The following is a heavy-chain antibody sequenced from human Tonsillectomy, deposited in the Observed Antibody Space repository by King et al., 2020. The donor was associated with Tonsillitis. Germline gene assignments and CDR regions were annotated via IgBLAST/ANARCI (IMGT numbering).Heavy chain of an antibody. CDR2: IYYSGST. D-gene: IGHD4-17*01. CDR3: ARDPNTVTTMGAAFDI. Sequence: QLQESGPGLVKPSETLSLTCTVSGGSISSSSYYWGWIRQPPGKGLEWIGSIYYSGSTYYNPSLKSRVTISVDTSKNQFSLKLSSVTAADTAVYYCARDPNTVTTMGAAFDISGQGTMVTVSS. CDR1: GGSISSSSYY. J-gene: IGHJ3*02. V-gene: IGHV4-39*07.